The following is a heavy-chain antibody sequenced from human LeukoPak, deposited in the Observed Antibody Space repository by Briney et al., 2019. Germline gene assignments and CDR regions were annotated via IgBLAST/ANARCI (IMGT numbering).Heavy chain of an antibody. V-gene: IGHV3-74*01. J-gene: IGHJ3*02. CDR2: IISDASST. D-gene: IGHD1-14*01. CDR1: GFTFSNYW. CDR3: ARVRMTEWAFDI. Sequence: GGSLRLSCAASGFTFSNYWMHWVRQVPGKGLVWVSRIISDASSTLYADSVRGRFTISRDNAKNTLYLQMNSLTAEDTAVYYCARVRMTEWAFDIWGQGTMVTVSP.